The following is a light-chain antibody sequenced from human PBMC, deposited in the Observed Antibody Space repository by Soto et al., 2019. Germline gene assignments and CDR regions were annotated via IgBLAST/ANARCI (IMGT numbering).Light chain of an antibody. Sequence: QSALTQPASVSGSPGQSITISCTGTSSDVGGYNYVSWYQQNPGKAPKLMIHEVSNRPSGVSNRFSGSKSGNTASLTISGLQAEDEADYYCAAWDDSLNWVFGGGTKLTVL. J-gene: IGLJ3*02. CDR2: EVS. CDR1: SSDVGGYNY. CDR3: AAWDDSLNWV. V-gene: IGLV2-14*01.